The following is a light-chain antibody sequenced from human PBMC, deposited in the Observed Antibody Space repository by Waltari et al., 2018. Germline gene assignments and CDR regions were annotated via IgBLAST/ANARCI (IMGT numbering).Light chain of an antibody. CDR1: SRDIGGYVY. Sequence: QSPLTQPASVSASPGQSITISCTGTSRDIGGYVYASWYQQHPGRAPKLIIYEVDKRPSGSSSRFSGSKSGNTASLTISGLQPEDEADYYCCSYTNSGTRVFGTGTKVTVL. V-gene: IGLV2-14*03. CDR2: EVD. J-gene: IGLJ1*01. CDR3: CSYTNSGTRV.